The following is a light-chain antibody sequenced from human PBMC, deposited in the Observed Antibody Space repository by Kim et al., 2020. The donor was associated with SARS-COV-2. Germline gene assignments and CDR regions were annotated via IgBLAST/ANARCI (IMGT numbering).Light chain of an antibody. CDR3: QVWDSSTYV. CDR2: EDS. J-gene: IGLJ1*01. CDR1: NIGSKH. V-gene: IGLV3-9*01. Sequence: VRLGTTVRITCGRNNIGSKHVHCYQPSPGHAPVLVIYEDSNPPAGIPERFSGSNSGNAATLTISRAQAGDEADYYCQVWDSSTYVFGTGTKVTVL.